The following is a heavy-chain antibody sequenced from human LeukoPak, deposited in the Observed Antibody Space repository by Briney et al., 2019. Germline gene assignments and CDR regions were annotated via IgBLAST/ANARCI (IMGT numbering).Heavy chain of an antibody. D-gene: IGHD3-22*01. CDR3: ARDGTVGYYYDSSGSFFDY. V-gene: IGHV4-4*02. J-gene: IGHJ4*02. CDR2: IYHSGST. CDR1: GGSISSSNW. Sequence: PSGTLSLTCAVSGGSISSSNWWSWVRQPPGKGLEWIGEIYHSGSTNYNPSLKSRVTISVDKSKNQFSLKLSSVTAADTAVYYCARDGTVGYYYDSSGSFFDYWGQGTLVTVSS.